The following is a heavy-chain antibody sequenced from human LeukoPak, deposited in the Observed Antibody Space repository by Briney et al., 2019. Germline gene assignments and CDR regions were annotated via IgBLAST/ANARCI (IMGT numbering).Heavy chain of an antibody. J-gene: IGHJ3*02. CDR1: GYNFRNYG. CDR3: ARDSARGYSYGYNAFDI. D-gene: IGHD5-18*01. CDR2: ITAGNGNT. Sequence: GASVKVSCKASGYNFRNYGIGWVRQAPRQGLEWMGWITAGNGNTNYAQKVQGRVTMTTDTSTSTAYMELRSLRSDDTAVYSCARDSARGYSYGYNAFDIWGQGTMVTVSS. V-gene: IGHV1-18*01.